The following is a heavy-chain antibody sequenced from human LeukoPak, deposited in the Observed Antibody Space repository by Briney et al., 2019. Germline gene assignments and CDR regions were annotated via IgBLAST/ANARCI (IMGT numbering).Heavy chain of an antibody. D-gene: IGHD2-15*01. CDR3: AKGGCRGTCNPLAY. J-gene: IGHJ4*02. V-gene: IGHV3-23*01. Sequence: PGGSLRLSCAASGFTFSGSGMSWVRQAPGKGLEWISSSGDSDGSTYCADSLKGRFTISRDNSKNTLYLQMNNLRAEDTAAYYCAKGGCRGTCNPLAYWGQGALVTVSP. CDR2: SGDSDGST. CDR1: GFTFSGSG.